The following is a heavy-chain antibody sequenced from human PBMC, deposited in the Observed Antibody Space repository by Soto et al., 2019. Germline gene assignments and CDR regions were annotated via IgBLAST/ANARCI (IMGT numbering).Heavy chain of an antibody. CDR3: ATYYDFWSGFYGIDV. J-gene: IGHJ6*02. Sequence: ASVKVSCKASGYTFTSYDINWVRQATGQGLGWMGWMNPNSGNTGYAQKFQGRVTMTRNTSISTAYMELSSLRSEDTAVYYCATYYDFWSGFYGIDVWGQGTTVTVSS. CDR2: MNPNSGNT. D-gene: IGHD3-3*01. CDR1: GYTFTSYD. V-gene: IGHV1-8*01.